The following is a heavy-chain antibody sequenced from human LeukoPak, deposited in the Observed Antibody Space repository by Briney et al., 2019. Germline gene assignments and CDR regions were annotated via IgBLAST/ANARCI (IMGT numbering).Heavy chain of an antibody. CDR3: AELGITMIGGV. CDR1: GSTFSSYE. J-gene: IGHJ6*04. CDR2: ISSSCSTI. V-gene: IGHV3-48*03. Sequence: GGSLRLFCAASGSTFSSYEMNWVRQAPGKGLEWVSYISSSCSTIYYADSVKGRFTISRDNAKNSLYLQMNSLRAEDTAVYYCAELGITMIGGVWGKGTTVTISS. D-gene: IGHD3-10*02.